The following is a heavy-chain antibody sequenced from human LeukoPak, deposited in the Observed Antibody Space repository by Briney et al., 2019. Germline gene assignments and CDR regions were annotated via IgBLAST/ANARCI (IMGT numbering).Heavy chain of an antibody. CDR1: GYTFTDYN. D-gene: IGHD3-10*01. J-gene: IGHJ4*02. CDR3: SVWFGELSH. Sequence: GASVKVSCKTSGYTFTDYNIHWVRQAPGQGPEWMGWISPNSGGTNYAQRFQGMVTMTRDTSISTAYMDLSSLKSDDTATYYCSVWFGELSHWGQGTLVTVSS. CDR2: ISPNSGGT. V-gene: IGHV1-2*02.